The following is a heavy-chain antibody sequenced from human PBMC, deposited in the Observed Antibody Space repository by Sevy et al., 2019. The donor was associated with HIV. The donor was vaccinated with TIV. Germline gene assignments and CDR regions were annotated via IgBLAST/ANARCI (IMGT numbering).Heavy chain of an antibody. CDR2: RFYSGGA. J-gene: IGHJ5*02. CDR1: GGSISSSRHY. V-gene: IGHV4-39*01. CDR3: ARHPLGNWFDL. D-gene: IGHD3-16*01. Sequence: SETLSLTCNVSGGSISSSRHYWGWIRQSPGKSLEWIGSRFYSGGAYYNPSLQSRVTMSVDTSKNQFSRNVNSVTAADTAVYYCARHPLGNWFDLWGQGILVTVSS.